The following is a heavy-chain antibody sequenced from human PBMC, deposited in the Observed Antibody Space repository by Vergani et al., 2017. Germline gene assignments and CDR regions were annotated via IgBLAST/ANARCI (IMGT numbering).Heavy chain of an antibody. CDR3: AKERSGSYYGDFDY. J-gene: IGHJ4*02. CDR2: ISWNSGSI. Sequence: EVQLVESGGGLVQPGRSLRLSCAVSGFTFDDYAMHWVRQAPGKGLEWVSGISWNSGSIGYADSVKGRFTISRNNAKNSLYLQMNSLRAEDTALYYCAKERSGSYYGDFDYWGQGTLVTVSS. CDR1: GFTFDDYA. D-gene: IGHD1-26*01. V-gene: IGHV3-9*01.